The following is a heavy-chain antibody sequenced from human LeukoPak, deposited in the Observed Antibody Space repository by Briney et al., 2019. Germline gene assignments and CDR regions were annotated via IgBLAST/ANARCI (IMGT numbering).Heavy chain of an antibody. V-gene: IGHV4-34*01. J-gene: IGHJ5*02. CDR2: INHSGST. Sequence: PSETLSLTCAVYGGSFSGYYWSWIRQPPGKGLEWIGEINHSGSTNYNPSLKSRVTISVDTSKNQFSLKLSSVTAADTAVYYCARGFGAGTWFDPWGQGTLVTVSS. CDR1: GGSFSGYY. D-gene: IGHD6-13*01. CDR3: ARGFGAGTWFDP.